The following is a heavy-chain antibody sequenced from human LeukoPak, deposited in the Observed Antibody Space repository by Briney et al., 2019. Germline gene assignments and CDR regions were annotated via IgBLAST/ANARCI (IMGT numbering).Heavy chain of an antibody. CDR3: ARGVSGYDY. J-gene: IGHJ4*02. D-gene: IGHD5-12*01. CDR1: GFTFSFYW. V-gene: IGHV3-7*01. Sequence: PGGSLRLSCAASGFTFSFYWMSWVRQAPGKGLEWVANIMPDGSEQYYVDSVKGRFTISKDNAANPLYLEMNSLRAEDTAVYYCARGVSGYDYWGQGTLVTVSS. CDR2: IMPDGSEQ.